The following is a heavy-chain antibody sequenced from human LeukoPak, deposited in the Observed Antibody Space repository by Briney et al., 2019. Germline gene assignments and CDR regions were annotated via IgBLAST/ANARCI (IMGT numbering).Heavy chain of an antibody. CDR3: ARDYYESCGHYWNGY. Sequence: LTGGSLRLSCAASGFTFSSCPMHWVRQAPGKGLEWVALISYDGSNKYYADSVKGRFTISRDNSNNTLYLQMNSLRAEDTAVYYCARDYYESCGHYWNGYWGQGTLVTVSS. V-gene: IGHV3-30-3*01. J-gene: IGHJ4*02. CDR2: ISYDGSNK. D-gene: IGHD3-22*01. CDR1: GFTFSSCP.